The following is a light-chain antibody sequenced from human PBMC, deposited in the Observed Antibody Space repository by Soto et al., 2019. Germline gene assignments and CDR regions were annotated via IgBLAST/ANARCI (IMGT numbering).Light chain of an antibody. CDR1: ISDVGGYQY. J-gene: IGLJ3*02. Sequence: QSALTQPASVSGSPGQSITISCTGTISDVGGYQYVSWFQQHPGKAPKLIIYEVNYRPSGVSNRFSGSKSGNTASLTISGLKADDEADYYCSSYTGSSTWVFGGGTKVTVL. V-gene: IGLV2-14*01. CDR2: EVN. CDR3: SSYTGSSTWV.